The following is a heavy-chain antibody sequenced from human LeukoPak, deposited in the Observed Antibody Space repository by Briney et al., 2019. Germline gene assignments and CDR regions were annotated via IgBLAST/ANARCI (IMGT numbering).Heavy chain of an antibody. CDR3: AQDHHYDSSDYGRYYYYGMDV. Sequence: GGSLRLSCAASGFSFSTYGMSWVRQAPGKGLEWVSSVSGSGGSSYYGDSVKGRFTISRDNSKNTLYLQMNSLRVEDTAEYYCAQDHHYDSSDYGRYYYYGMDVWGQGTTVTVSS. D-gene: IGHD3-22*01. J-gene: IGHJ6*02. CDR2: VSGSGGSS. CDR1: GFSFSTYG. V-gene: IGHV3-23*01.